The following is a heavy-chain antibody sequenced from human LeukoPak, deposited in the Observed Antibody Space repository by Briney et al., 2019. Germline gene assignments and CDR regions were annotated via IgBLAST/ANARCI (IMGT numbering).Heavy chain of an antibody. J-gene: IGHJ5*02. V-gene: IGHV6-1*01. Sequence: SQTLSLTCAISGDSVSSNSAAWNWIRQSPSRGLEWLGRTYYRSKWYNDYAVSVKSRITINPDASKNQLSLQLNSVTPEDTAVYYCARGVRGVIIGNWFDPWGQGTLVTVSS. CDR1: GDSVSSNSAA. D-gene: IGHD3-10*01. CDR3: ARGVRGVIIGNWFDP. CDR2: TYYRSKWYN.